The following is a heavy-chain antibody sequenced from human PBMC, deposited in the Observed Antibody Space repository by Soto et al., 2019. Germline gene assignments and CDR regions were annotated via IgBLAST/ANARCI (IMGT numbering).Heavy chain of an antibody. Sequence: PGWSLRLSCAASGFTFSSYWMPWDRQAPGKGLVWVSRINSDGGSTSYADSVKGRLTISRDNAKNTLYLKMNSLRAEDTAVYYCARDLGVLLWSGDSKWDYHHGMDVWGQGTTVTGSS. J-gene: IGHJ6*02. CDR1: GFTFSSYW. V-gene: IGHV3-74*01. D-gene: IGHD3-10*01. CDR2: INSDGGST. CDR3: ARDLGVLLWSGDSKWDYHHGMDV.